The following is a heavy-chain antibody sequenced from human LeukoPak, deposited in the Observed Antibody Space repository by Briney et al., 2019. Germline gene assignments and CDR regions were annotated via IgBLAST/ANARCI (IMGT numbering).Heavy chain of an antibody. V-gene: IGHV4-39*01. J-gene: IGHJ4*02. CDR1: GGSISSSSYY. D-gene: IGHD6-13*01. CDR2: IYYSGST. CDR3: ARHGGAAGGH. Sequence: SETLSLTCTVSGGSISSSSYYWGWIRQPPGKGLEWIGSIYYSGSTYYNPSLKSRVTISVDTSKNQLSLKLTSVTAADTAVHYCARHGGAAGGHWGQGTLVTVSS.